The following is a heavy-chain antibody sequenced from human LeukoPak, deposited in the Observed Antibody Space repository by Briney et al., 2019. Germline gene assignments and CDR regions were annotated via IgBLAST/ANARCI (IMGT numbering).Heavy chain of an antibody. CDR3: TRDIKSVYFDY. CDR1: GFTFSNYG. D-gene: IGHD3-10*01. Sequence: GSLRLSCAAAGFTFSNYGMHWVRPAPGKGLEWVAVIFYDGSKMYYGDSVKGRFTISRDNSKNMVYLQMSSLRAEDTAVYYCTRDIKSVYFDYWGQGTLVTVSS. V-gene: IGHV3-33*01. CDR2: IFYDGSKM. J-gene: IGHJ4*02.